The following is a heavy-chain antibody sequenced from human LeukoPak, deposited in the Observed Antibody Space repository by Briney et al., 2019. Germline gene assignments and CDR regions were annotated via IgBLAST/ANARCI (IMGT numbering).Heavy chain of an antibody. J-gene: IGHJ6*03. Sequence: GGSLRLSCAASGFTFSSYAMSWVRQAPGKGLEWVSAISGSGGSTYYADSVKGRFTISRDNSKNTLYLQMNSLRAEDTAVYYCAKVTAVAGTRHYYYYMDVWGKGTTVTISS. D-gene: IGHD6-19*01. CDR1: GFTFSSYA. CDR2: ISGSGGST. CDR3: AKVTAVAGTRHYYYYMDV. V-gene: IGHV3-23*01.